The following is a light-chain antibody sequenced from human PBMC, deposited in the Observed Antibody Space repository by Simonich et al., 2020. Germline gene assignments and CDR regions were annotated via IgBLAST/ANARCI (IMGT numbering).Light chain of an antibody. CDR2: EVS. J-gene: IGLJ2*01. CDR3: SSYTSSSTVV. Sequence: QSALTQPPSVSGSPGQSVTISCTGTSSDVGIYNRVSWYQQPPGTAPKLMIYEVSNRPSGVPDRFSGSKSGNTASLTISGLQAEDEADYYCSSYTSSSTVVFGGGTKLTVL. V-gene: IGLV2-18*02. CDR1: SSDVGIYNR.